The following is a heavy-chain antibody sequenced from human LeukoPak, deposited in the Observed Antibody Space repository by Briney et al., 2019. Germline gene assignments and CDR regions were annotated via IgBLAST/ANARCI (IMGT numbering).Heavy chain of an antibody. Sequence: PGGSLRLSCAASGFTFSSYVMTWVRQAPGKGLEWVGRIKSKTDGGTADYTAPVKGRFTISRDDSKNTLYLQMNSLRTEDTGVYYCTTDDPHFDYWGQGTLVTVSS. CDR1: GFTFSSYV. J-gene: IGHJ4*02. CDR2: IKSKTDGGTA. V-gene: IGHV3-15*01. CDR3: TTDDPHFDY.